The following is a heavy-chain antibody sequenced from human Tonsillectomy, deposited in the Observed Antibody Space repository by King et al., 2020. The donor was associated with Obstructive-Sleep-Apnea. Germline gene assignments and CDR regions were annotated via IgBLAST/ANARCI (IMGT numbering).Heavy chain of an antibody. CDR2: INQDGSEK. CDR1: GFIFSSYW. CDR3: ARKGSMATEWFDP. D-gene: IGHD2/OR15-2a*01. Sequence: VQLVESGGGLVQPGGSLRLYCAASGFIFSSYWMSWVRQAPGKGLEWVANINQDGSEKYYVDSVEGRFVISRDNAKNSLYLHMNSLSAEDTAVYYCARKGSMATEWFDPWGQGTLVIVSS. V-gene: IGHV3-7*01. J-gene: IGHJ5*02.